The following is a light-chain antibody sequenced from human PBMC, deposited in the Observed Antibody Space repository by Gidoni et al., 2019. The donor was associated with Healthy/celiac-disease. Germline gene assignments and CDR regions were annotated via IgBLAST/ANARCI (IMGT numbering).Light chain of an antibody. CDR1: QGISNY. Sequence: DIQMTQSPSSLSASVGDRVTIPCRASQGISNYLAWYQQNPGKVPKLLIYAASTLQSGVPSRFSCSGSGTDFTLTISSLQPEDVATYYCQKYNSAPRTFGQGTKVEIK. CDR2: AAS. J-gene: IGKJ1*01. V-gene: IGKV1-27*01. CDR3: QKYNSAPRT.